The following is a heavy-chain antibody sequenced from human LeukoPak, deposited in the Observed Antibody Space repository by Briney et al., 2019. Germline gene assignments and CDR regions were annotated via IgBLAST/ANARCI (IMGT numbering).Heavy chain of an antibody. D-gene: IGHD3-22*01. CDR2: IYHSGST. CDR1: GYSISSGYY. Sequence: SETLSLTCTVSGYSISSGYYWGCIRQPPGKGLEWIGSIYHSGSTYYNPSLKSRVTISVDSSKNQFSLKLSSVTAADTAVYYCARDRSSGYYPFFDYWGQGTLVTVSS. J-gene: IGHJ4*02. CDR3: ARDRSSGYYPFFDY. V-gene: IGHV4-38-2*02.